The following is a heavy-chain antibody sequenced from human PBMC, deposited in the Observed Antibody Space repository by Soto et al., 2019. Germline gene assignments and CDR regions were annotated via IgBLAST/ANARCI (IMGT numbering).Heavy chain of an antibody. J-gene: IGHJ3*02. Sequence: GGSLRLSCAASGFTFSSYAMSWVRQAPGKGLEWVSAISGSGGSTYYADSVKGRFTISRDNSKNTLYLQMNSLRAEDTAVYYCAKGGAGYCTNGVCLADAFDIWGQGTMVTVSS. CDR3: AKGGAGYCTNGVCLADAFDI. D-gene: IGHD2-8*01. CDR2: ISGSGGST. V-gene: IGHV3-23*01. CDR1: GFTFSSYA.